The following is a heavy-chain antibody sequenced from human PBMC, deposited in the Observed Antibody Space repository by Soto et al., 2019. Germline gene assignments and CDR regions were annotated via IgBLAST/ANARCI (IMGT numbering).Heavy chain of an antibody. CDR1: GGSISSGGYF. CDR2: IYYSGRT. V-gene: IGHV4-31*03. Sequence: SETLSLTCTVSGGSISSGGYFWSWIRQHPGKGLEWIGFIYYSGRTYYNPSLKSRMTISVDTSKNPISLNLSSVNAAETAMYYCARAPTSSPTHSPLKNYYFDYWGQGKLVTGS. CDR3: ARAPTSSPTHSPLKNYYFDY. D-gene: IGHD6-13*01. J-gene: IGHJ4*02.